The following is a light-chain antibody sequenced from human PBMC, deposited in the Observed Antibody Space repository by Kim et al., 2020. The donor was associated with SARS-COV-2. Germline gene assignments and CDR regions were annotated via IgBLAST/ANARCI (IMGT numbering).Light chain of an antibody. CDR3: QVWDSSSDHL. Sequence: SYELTQPPSVSVAPGKTARIICGGNNIGSKSVHWYQQKPGQAPVLVIYYDSDRPSGIPERFSGSNSGNTATLTISRVEAGDEADYYCQVWDSSSDHLFGGGTQLTV. CDR1: NIGSKS. CDR2: YDS. J-gene: IGLJ3*02. V-gene: IGLV3-21*04.